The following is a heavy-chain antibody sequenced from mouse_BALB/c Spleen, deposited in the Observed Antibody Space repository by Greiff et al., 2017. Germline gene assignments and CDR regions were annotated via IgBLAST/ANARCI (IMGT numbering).Heavy chain of an antibody. J-gene: IGHJ2*01. Sequence: QVQLQQSGAELVRPGVSVKISCKGSGYTFTDYAMHWVKQSHAKSLEWIGVISTYYGDASYNQKFKGKATMTVDKSSSTAYMELARLTSEDSAIYYCARCYRYGYYFDYWGQGTTLTVSS. V-gene: IGHV1S137*01. CDR3: ARCYRYGYYFDY. CDR1: GYTFTDYA. CDR2: ISTYYGDA. D-gene: IGHD2-14*01.